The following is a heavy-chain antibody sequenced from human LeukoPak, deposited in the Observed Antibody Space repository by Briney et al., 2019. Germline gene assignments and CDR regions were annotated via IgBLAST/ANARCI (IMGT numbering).Heavy chain of an antibody. V-gene: IGHV1-2*02. CDR2: INLNSGGT. D-gene: IGHD3-3*01. J-gene: IGHJ4*02. Sequence: GASVKVSCKASGYTFTGYYMHWVRQAPGQGLEWMGWINLNSGGTNYAQKFQGRVTMTRDTSISTAYMELSKLRSDDTAVYYCARADGPITIFGVDPIPFDYWGQGTLVTVSS. CDR3: ARADGPITIFGVDPIPFDY. CDR1: GYTFTGYY.